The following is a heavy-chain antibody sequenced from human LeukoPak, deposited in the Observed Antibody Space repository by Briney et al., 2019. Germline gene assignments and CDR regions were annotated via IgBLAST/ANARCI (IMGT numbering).Heavy chain of an antibody. Sequence: PSETLSLTCTVSGGSISSGHYYWSWIRQPPGKGLEWIGYIYYSGSTYYNPSLKSRVTISVDTSKNQFSLKLSSVTAADTAVYYCAREFKEYCSSTSCYHRYFDYWGQGTLVTVSS. V-gene: IGHV4-30-4*08. CDR2: IYYSGST. J-gene: IGHJ4*02. CDR3: AREFKEYCSSTSCYHRYFDY. D-gene: IGHD2-2*01. CDR1: GGSISSGHYY.